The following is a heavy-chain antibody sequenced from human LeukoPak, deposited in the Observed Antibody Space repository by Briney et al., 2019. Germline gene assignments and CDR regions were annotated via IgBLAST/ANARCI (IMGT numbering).Heavy chain of an antibody. Sequence: GGSLRLSCTASGFTFSSYWMGWVRQAPGKGLEWVANIKPDGSEKDYVDSVKGRFTISRDNAKNSLYLQMNSLRAEDTAVYYCARDAPYGEKDAFVIWGQGTMVTVSS. J-gene: IGHJ3*02. CDR3: ARDAPYGEKDAFVI. CDR1: GFTFSSYW. V-gene: IGHV3-7*01. CDR2: IKPDGSEK. D-gene: IGHD4-17*01.